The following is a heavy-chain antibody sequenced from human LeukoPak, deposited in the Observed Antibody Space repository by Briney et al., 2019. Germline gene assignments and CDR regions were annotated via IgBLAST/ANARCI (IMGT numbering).Heavy chain of an antibody. CDR1: GYTFTGYY. CDR2: INPNSGGT. V-gene: IGHV1-2*04. D-gene: IGHD3-22*01. CDR3: AREDSGGYYHWFDP. J-gene: IGHJ5*02. Sequence: ASVKVSCKASGYTFTGYYMHWVRQAPGQGLEWMGWINPNSGGTNYAQKFQGWVTMTRDTSISTAYMELSRLRSDDTAVYYCAREDSGGYYHWFDPWGQGTLVTVSS.